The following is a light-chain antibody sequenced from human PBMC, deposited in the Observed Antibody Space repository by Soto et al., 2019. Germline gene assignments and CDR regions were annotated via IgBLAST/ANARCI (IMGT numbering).Light chain of an antibody. J-gene: IGLJ1*01. Sequence: QSALTQPRSVSGSPGQSVTISCTGTSSDVGGYNYVTWYQQYPGKAPKVMIYDVKTRPSGVPDRFSGSKSGNTASLTISGLQAEDDADYYGCSYAGDYTFVFGTGTKLTVL. CDR2: DVK. V-gene: IGLV2-11*01. CDR1: SSDVGGYNY. CDR3: CSYAGDYTFV.